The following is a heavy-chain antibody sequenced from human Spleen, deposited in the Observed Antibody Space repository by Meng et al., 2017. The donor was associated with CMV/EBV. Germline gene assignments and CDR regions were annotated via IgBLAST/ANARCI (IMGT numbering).Heavy chain of an antibody. V-gene: IGHV6-1*01. Sequence: SQTLSLTCAISGDSVSSNSAAWNWIRQSPSRGLEWLGRTYYRSKWYNDYAVSVKSRITINPDTSKNQFSLQLNSVTPEDTAVYYCARAGVVVPAAILAPYYYYGMDVWGQGTTVTVSS. D-gene: IGHD2-2*02. J-gene: IGHJ6*02. CDR2: TYYRSKWYN. CDR1: GDSVSSNSAA. CDR3: ARAGVVVPAAILAPYYYYGMDV.